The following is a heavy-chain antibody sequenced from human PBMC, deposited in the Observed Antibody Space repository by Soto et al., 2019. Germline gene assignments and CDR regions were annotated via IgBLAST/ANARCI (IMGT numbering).Heavy chain of an antibody. CDR1: GGSISSGGYY. Sequence: QVQLQESGPGLVKPSQTLSLTCTVSGGSISSGGYYWSWIRQHPGKGLEWIGHIYYSGSTYYNPSLKSRVTISVDTSKNQFSLKLSSVTAADTAVYYCARDLHYYGSGTPHAFDIWGQGTMVTVSS. CDR2: IYYSGST. CDR3: ARDLHYYGSGTPHAFDI. V-gene: IGHV4-31*03. J-gene: IGHJ3*02. D-gene: IGHD3-10*01.